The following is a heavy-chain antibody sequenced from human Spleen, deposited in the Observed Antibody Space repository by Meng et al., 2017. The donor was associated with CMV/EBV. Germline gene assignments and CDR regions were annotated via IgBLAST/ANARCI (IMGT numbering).Heavy chain of an antibody. V-gene: IGHV3-21*04. J-gene: IGHJ6*02. Sequence: GESLKISCAASGFTFRSYSMNWVRQAPGQGLEWVSSISSSSSYIYYADSVKGRFTISSDNAKNSLYLQMNSLRAEDTAVYYCARDGRAGGHIVVPEEDYYYNYGMDVWGQGTTVTVSS. CDR1: GFTFRSYS. CDR3: ARDGRAGGHIVVPEEDYYYNYGMDV. CDR2: ISSSSSYI. D-gene: IGHD2-21*01.